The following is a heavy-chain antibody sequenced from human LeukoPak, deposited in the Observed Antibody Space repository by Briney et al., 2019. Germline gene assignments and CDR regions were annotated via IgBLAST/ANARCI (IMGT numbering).Heavy chain of an antibody. D-gene: IGHD3-10*01. CDR2: IYTSGST. J-gene: IGHJ4*02. CDR3: ARASGTYYSSLDY. V-gene: IGHV4-4*07. CDR1: GGFISNYF. Sequence: TSETLSLTCTLCGGFISNYFWNWLRQPAGKGLEWIGRIYTSGSTNYNPSLKSRVTISVDKSKNQFSLRLSSVTAADTAVYYCARASGTYYSSLDYWGQGTLVTVSS.